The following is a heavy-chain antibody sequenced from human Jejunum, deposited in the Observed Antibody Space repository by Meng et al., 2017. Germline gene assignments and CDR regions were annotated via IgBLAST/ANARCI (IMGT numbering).Heavy chain of an antibody. D-gene: IGHD1-26*01. CDR1: GFTFSNYA. V-gene: IGHV3-23*01. J-gene: IGHJ5*02. CDR2: IGSGYDT. Sequence: GGSLRLSCAASGFTFSNYAMSWVRQAPGKGLEWVSTIGSGYDTHYADSVKGRFTISRDNFKNMLHLQMNSMRADDTAVYYCAKYGLVGASRWFDHWGQGNHVTVSS. CDR3: AKYGLVGASRWFDH.